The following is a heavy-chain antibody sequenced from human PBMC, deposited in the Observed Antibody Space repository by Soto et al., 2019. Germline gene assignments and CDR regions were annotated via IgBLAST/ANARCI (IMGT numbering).Heavy chain of an antibody. CDR3: ARVQMATLYFDY. CDR2: IYYSGTH. CDR1: GGSISGYY. D-gene: IGHD5-12*01. Sequence: SETLSLTCTVSGGSISGYYWSWVRQPPGKGLEWIGYIYYSGTHNYNPSLKSRLTISVDTPKNQFSLELNSVTAADTAVYYCARVQMATLYFDYWGQGTLVTVSS. J-gene: IGHJ4*02. V-gene: IGHV4-59*01.